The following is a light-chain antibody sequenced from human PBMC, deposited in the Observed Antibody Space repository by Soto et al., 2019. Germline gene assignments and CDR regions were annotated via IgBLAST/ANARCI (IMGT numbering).Light chain of an antibody. CDR3: NSYTSSNTLV. Sequence: QSVLTQPPSVSGAPGQRVTISCTGSSSNIGAGYDVHWYQQLPGTAPKLLIYGNSNRPSGVPDRFSGSKSGTSASLTISGLQTEDEADYYCNSYTSSNTLVFGTGTKVTV. J-gene: IGLJ1*01. V-gene: IGLV1-40*01. CDR2: GNS. CDR1: SSNIGAGYD.